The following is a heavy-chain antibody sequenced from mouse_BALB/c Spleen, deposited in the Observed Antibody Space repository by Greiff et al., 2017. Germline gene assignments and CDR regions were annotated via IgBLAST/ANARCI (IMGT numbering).Heavy chain of an antibody. CDR1: GFSLTGYG. J-gene: IGHJ4*01. V-gene: IGHV2-6-7*01. CDR3: ARDRPYYYGNSHPMDY. D-gene: IGHD2-1*01. Sequence: QVQLKQSGPGLVAPSQSLSITCTVSGFSLTGYGVNWVRQPPGKGLEWLGMIWGDGSTDYNSALKSRLSISKDNSKGQVFLKMNSLQTDDTARYYCARDRPYYYGNSHPMDYWGQGTSVTVSS. CDR2: IWGDGST.